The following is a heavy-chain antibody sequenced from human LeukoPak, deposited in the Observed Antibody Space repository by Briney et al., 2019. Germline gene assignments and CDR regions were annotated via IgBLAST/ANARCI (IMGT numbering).Heavy chain of an antibody. CDR1: GFTFSAYS. D-gene: IGHD3-16*01. J-gene: IGHJ3*02. Sequence: PGGSLRLSCAASGFTFSAYSMNWVRQAPGKGLEWVSSISGSSSYIYHADSVKGRFTISRDNSKNTLYLQMNSLRAEDTAVYYCAREGGYDAFDIWGQGTMVTVSS. CDR3: AREGGYDAFDI. CDR2: ISGSSSYI. V-gene: IGHV3-21*01.